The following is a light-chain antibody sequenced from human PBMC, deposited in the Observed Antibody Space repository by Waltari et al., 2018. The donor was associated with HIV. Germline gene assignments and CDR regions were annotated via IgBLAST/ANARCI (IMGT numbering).Light chain of an antibody. CDR3: CSYAGSSTFYV. CDR2: EVS. V-gene: IGLV2-23*02. J-gene: IGLJ1*01. CDR1: SSDVGSYHP. Sequence: QSALTQPASVSGSPGQSITISCTGTSSDVGSYHPVSWYQQHPGKAPKLMIYEVSKRPSGVSNRFSGSKSGNTASLTISGLQAEDEADYYCCSYAGSSTFYVFGTGTKVTVL.